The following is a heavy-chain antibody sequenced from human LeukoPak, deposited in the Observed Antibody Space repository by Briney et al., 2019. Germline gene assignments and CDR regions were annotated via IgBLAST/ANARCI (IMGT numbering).Heavy chain of an antibody. V-gene: IGHV3-48*03. J-gene: IGHJ5*02. Sequence: PGGSLRLSCAASGFTFSSYEMNWVRQAPGKGLEWVSYISSSGSTIYYADSVKGRFTISRDNSKNTLYLQMNSLRAEDTAVYYCAKDRLISGWSGRFDPWGQGTLVTVSS. CDR2: ISSSGSTI. CDR1: GFTFSSYE. D-gene: IGHD6-19*01. CDR3: AKDRLISGWSGRFDP.